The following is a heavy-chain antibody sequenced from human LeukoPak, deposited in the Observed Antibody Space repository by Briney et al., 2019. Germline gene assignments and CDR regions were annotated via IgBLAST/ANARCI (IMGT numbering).Heavy chain of an antibody. D-gene: IGHD6-13*01. CDR2: INPSGGST. J-gene: IGHJ4*02. Sequence: ASVKVSCKASGYTFTSYYMHWVRQAPGQGLEWMGIINPSGGSTSYAQKFQGRVTMTRDTSTSTVYMELSSLRSEVTAVYYCARDFPAAGDFDYWGQGTLVTVSS. V-gene: IGHV1-46*01. CDR1: GYTFTSYY. CDR3: ARDFPAAGDFDY.